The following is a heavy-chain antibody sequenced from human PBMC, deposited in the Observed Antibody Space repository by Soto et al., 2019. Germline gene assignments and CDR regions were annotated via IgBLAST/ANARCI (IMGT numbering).Heavy chain of an antibody. V-gene: IGHV3-23*01. J-gene: IGHJ4*02. CDR2: ISGSGGST. D-gene: IGHD3-22*01. CDR1: GFTFSSYA. CDR3: AKDLYDSSGYYSPLGVDY. Sequence: EVQLLESGGGLVQPGGSLRLSCAASGFTFSSYAMSWVRQAPGKGLEWVSAISGSGGSTYYADSVKGRFTISRANSKNTLYLQMNSLRAEDTAVYYCAKDLYDSSGYYSPLGVDYWGQGTLVTVSS.